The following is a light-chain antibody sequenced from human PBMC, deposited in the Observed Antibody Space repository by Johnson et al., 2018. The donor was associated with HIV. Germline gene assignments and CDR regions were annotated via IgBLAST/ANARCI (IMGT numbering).Light chain of an antibody. J-gene: IGLJ1*01. CDR2: DNN. CDR1: SSNIGNNY. V-gene: IGLV1-51*01. Sequence: QSVLTQPPSVSAAPGQKVTISCSGSSSNIGNNYVSWYQQLPGTAPKLLIYDNNKRPSGLPARFSGSKSGASATLGITGLQTGDEADYYCGTWDSSLTTYVFGTWTKVTVL. CDR3: GTWDSSLTTYV.